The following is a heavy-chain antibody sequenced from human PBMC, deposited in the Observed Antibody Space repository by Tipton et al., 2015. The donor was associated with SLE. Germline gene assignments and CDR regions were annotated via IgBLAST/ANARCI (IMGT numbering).Heavy chain of an antibody. Sequence: TLSLTCAVSGGSFSGYYWSWIRQPPGRGLEWLGEVHLTGSTNFNPSLKSRVTMSVDTSKNQFSPGLKSVTAADTAMYYCATPGRYYDLGYWGQGTLVTVSS. D-gene: IGHD3-3*01. V-gene: IGHV4-34*01. CDR1: GGSFSGYY. CDR3: ATPGRYYDLGY. J-gene: IGHJ4*02. CDR2: VHLTGST.